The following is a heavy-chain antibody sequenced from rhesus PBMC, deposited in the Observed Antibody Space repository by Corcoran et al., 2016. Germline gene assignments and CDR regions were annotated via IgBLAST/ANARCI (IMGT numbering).Heavy chain of an antibody. CDR2: INGNSGSP. J-gene: IGHJ4*01. V-gene: IGHV4-80*01. Sequence: QVQLQESGPGLVKPSETLSLTCAVSGASISSYWWSWIRRPPGKGLEWIGEINGNSGSPYYNPSLKSRVTISKDASKNQFSLKLSSVTAADTAVYYCARVIAAAGIFDYWGQGVLVTVSS. D-gene: IGHD6-25*01. CDR3: ARVIAAAGIFDY. CDR1: GASISSYW.